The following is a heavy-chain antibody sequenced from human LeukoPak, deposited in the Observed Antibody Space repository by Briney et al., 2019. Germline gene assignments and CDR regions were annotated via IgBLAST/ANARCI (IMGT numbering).Heavy chain of an antibody. Sequence: TGGSLRLSCAASGFTFDDYAMHWVRQAPGKGLEWVSLISWDGGSTYYADSVKGRLTISRDNSKNSLYLQMNSLRAEDTAVYYCAREGIAAASNWFDPWGQGTLVTVSS. D-gene: IGHD6-13*01. CDR3: AREGIAAASNWFDP. CDR2: ISWDGGST. CDR1: GFTFDDYA. V-gene: IGHV3-43D*03. J-gene: IGHJ5*02.